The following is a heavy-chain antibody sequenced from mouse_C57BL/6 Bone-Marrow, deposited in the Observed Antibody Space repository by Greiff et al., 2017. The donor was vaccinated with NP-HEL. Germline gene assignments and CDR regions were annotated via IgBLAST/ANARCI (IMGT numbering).Heavy chain of an antibody. CDR2: IDPENGDT. J-gene: IGHJ3*01. D-gene: IGHD1-1*01. Sequence: VQLQQSGAELVRPGASVKLSCTASGLNIKDDYMPWVKQRPGQGLEWIGWIDPENGDTEYAPHFQGKAPLTAATSSNTAYLQLSSLTSEDTAVYYCTGLRGAWLAYWGQGTLVTVSA. CDR3: TGLRGAWLAY. V-gene: IGHV14-4*01. CDR1: GLNIKDDY.